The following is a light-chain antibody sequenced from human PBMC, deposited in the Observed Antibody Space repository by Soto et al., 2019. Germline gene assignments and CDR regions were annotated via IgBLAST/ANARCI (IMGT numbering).Light chain of an antibody. J-gene: IGKJ3*01. Sequence: IVLTQSPGTLPLSPGERATLSCRASQSVSSSYSAWYKQKPGQAPRLLIYGASSRATGIPGRFSGSGSGTDFTLTISRLEPEEFAVYYCQQYGRSPFSFGRGTKVDIK. V-gene: IGKV3-20*01. CDR2: GAS. CDR1: QSVSSSY. CDR3: QQYGRSPFS.